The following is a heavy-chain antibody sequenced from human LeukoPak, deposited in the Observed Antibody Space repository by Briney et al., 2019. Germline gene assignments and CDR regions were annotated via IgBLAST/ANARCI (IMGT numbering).Heavy chain of an antibody. V-gene: IGHV3-21*01. CDR1: GFTFSSYS. J-gene: IGHJ4*02. CDR2: ISSSSSYI. D-gene: IGHD5-24*01. Sequence: GGSLRVSCAASGFTFSSYSMNWVRQAPGKGLEWVSSISSSSSYIYYADSVKGRFTISRDNAKNSLYLQMNSLRAEDTAVYYCATRFRLDGYWGQGTLVTVSS. CDR3: ATRFRLDGY.